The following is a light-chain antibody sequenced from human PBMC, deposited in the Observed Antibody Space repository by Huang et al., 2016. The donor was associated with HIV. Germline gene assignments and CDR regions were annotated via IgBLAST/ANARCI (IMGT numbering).Light chain of an antibody. J-gene: IGKJ1*01. V-gene: IGKV1-5*03. Sequence: DIQMTQSPSTLSASVGDRVTNTCRASQSISSWLAWYQQKPGKAPKLLIYKASSLESGVPSRFSGSGFGTEFTLTISSLQPDDFATYYCQQYNSYSWTFGQGTKMEIK. CDR3: QQYNSYSWT. CDR2: KAS. CDR1: QSISSW.